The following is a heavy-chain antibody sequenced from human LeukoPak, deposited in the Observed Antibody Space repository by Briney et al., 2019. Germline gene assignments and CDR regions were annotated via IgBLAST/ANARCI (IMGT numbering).Heavy chain of an antibody. V-gene: IGHV3-48*03. CDR3: ARQGYSGHSQGAADY. D-gene: IGHD4-23*01. CDR1: GFTFGFYE. J-gene: IGHJ4*02. Sequence: GGSLRLSCATSGFTFGFYEMNWVRQAPGKGLEWVSYIKSGGSSIYYADSVKGRFTISRDDAKNTLYLQMNSLRAEDTAVYYCARQGYSGHSQGAADYWGQGTLVTVSS. CDR2: IKSGGSSI.